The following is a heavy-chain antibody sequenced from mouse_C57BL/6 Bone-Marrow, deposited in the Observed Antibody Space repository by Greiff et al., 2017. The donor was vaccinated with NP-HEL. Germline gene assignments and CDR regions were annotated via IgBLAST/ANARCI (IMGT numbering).Heavy chain of an antibody. CDR2: ISYSGST. Sequence: EVKLQESGPGMVKPSQSLSLTCTVTGYSITSGYDWHWIRHFPGNKLEWMGYISYSGSTNYNPSLKSRISITHDTSKNHFFLKLNSVTTEDTATYYCAIIYYYRTGYAMDYWGQGTSVTVSS. CDR3: AIIYYYRTGYAMDY. D-gene: IGHD1-1*01. CDR1: GYSITSGYD. V-gene: IGHV3-1*01. J-gene: IGHJ4*01.